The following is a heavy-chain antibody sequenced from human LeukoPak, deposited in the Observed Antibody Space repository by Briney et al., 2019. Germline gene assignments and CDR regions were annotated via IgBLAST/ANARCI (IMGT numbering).Heavy chain of an antibody. CDR2: ISGSGGST. CDR1: GFTFSSYA. V-gene: IGHV3-23*01. J-gene: IGHJ2*01. CDR3: AKADSSGYYYVSWYFDL. Sequence: TGGSLRLSCAASGFTFSSYAMGWVRQAPGKGLEWVSAISGSGGSTYYADSVKGRFTISRDNSKNTLYLQMNSLRAEDTAVYYCAKADSSGYYYVSWYFDLWGRGTLVTVSS. D-gene: IGHD3-22*01.